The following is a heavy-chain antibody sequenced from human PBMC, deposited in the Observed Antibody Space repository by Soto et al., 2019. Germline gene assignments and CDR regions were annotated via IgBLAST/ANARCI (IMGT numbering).Heavy chain of an antibody. Sequence: PSETLSLTCTVSGCSISSYYWSWIRQPPGKELEWIGYIYYSGNTNYNPSLKSRVTISLDTSKNQFSLKLSSLTAADTAMYYCARERRDLTMGLFYFDYWGQGTLVTVSS. CDR3: ARERRDLTMGLFYFDY. D-gene: IGHD3-10*01. CDR1: GCSISSYY. J-gene: IGHJ4*02. V-gene: IGHV4-59*01. CDR2: IYYSGNT.